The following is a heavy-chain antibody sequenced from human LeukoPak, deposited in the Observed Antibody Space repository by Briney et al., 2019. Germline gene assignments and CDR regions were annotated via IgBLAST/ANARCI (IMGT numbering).Heavy chain of an antibody. CDR2: IYSGGST. Sequence: QAGGSLRLSCAASGFTVSSNYMSWVRQAPGKGLEWVSVIYSGGSTYYADSVKGRFTTSRDNSKNTLYLQMNSLRAEDTAVYYCARDTYMVRGVISRAFDIWGQGTMVTVSS. D-gene: IGHD3-10*01. J-gene: IGHJ3*02. V-gene: IGHV3-66*01. CDR3: ARDTYMVRGVISRAFDI. CDR1: GFTVSSNY.